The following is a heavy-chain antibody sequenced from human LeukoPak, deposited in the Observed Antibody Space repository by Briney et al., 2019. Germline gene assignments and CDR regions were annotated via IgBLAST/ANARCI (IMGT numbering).Heavy chain of an antibody. CDR2: IYYSGST. Sequence: SETLSLTCTVSGGSISSSSYYWGWIRQPPGKGLEWIGSIYYSGSTYYNPSLKSRVTISVDTSKNQFSLKLSSVTAADTAVYYCARHCNFLGEDTGWFDPWGQGTLVTVSS. CDR1: GGSISSSSYY. J-gene: IGHJ5*02. D-gene: IGHD3-10*01. CDR3: ARHCNFLGEDTGWFDP. V-gene: IGHV4-39*01.